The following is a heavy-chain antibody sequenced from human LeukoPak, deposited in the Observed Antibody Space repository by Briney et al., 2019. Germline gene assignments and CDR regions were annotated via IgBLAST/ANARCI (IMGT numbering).Heavy chain of an antibody. J-gene: IGHJ6*03. CDR3: ARDFSLGSYYYMDV. CDR2: IKQDGSEK. D-gene: IGHD3-16*01. CDR1: GFTFSSYW. Sequence: GGSLRLSCAASGFTFSSYWMSWVRQAPGKGLEWVANIKQDGSEKYYVDSVKGRFTISRDNAKNSLYLQMNSLRAEDTAVYYCARDFSLGSYYYMDVWGKGTTVTVSS. V-gene: IGHV3-7*01.